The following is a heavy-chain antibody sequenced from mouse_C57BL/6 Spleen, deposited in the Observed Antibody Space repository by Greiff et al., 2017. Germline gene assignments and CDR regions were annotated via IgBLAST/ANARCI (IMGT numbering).Heavy chain of an antibody. Sequence: VQLKESGAELVRPGASVKLSCTASGFNIKDYYMHWVKQRPEQGLEWIGRIDPEDGDTESAPKFQGKATMTADTSSNTAYLQLSSLTSEDTAVYYCTFAPYYYGSSYGYFDVWGTGTTVTVSS. CDR1: GFNIKDYY. D-gene: IGHD1-1*01. V-gene: IGHV14-1*01. CDR2: IDPEDGDT. J-gene: IGHJ1*03. CDR3: TFAPYYYGSSYGYFDV.